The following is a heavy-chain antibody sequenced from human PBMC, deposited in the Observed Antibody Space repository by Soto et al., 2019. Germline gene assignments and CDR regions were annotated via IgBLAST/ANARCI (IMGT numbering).Heavy chain of an antibody. V-gene: IGHV3-23*01. D-gene: IGHD2-2*01. Sequence: GGSLRLSCAASGFTFSSYAIRWVRQAPGKGLEWVSAISGSGGSTYYADSVRGRFTISRDNSKNTLYLQMNSLRAEDTAVYYCAKGSGYCSSTSCYPNFDYWGQGTQVTVSS. J-gene: IGHJ4*02. CDR3: AKGSGYCSSTSCYPNFDY. CDR1: GFTFSSYA. CDR2: ISGSGGST.